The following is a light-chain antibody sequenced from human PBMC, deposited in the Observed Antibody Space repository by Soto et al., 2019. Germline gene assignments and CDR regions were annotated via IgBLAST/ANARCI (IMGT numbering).Light chain of an antibody. CDR3: QQYGSSRT. CDR1: QSVSSSY. J-gene: IGKJ1*01. V-gene: IGKV3-20*01. CDR2: GAS. Sequence: EIVLTQSPGTLSLSPGERATPSCRASQSVSSSYLAWYQQKPGQAPRLLVYGASSRATGIPDRFSGSGSGTDFTLTISRLEPEDFAVYYCQQYGSSRTFGQGTKVDI.